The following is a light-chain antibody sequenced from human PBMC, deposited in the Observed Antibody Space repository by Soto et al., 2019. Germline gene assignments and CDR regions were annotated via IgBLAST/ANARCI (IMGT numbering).Light chain of an antibody. CDR3: QSYDSSLSGSV. CDR1: SSNIGSDS. J-gene: IGLJ2*01. CDR2: GNS. Sequence: QAVVTQPPSASGTPGQRVTISCSGSSSNIGSDSVNWYQQLPGTAPKLLIYGNSNRPSGVPDRFSGSKSGTSASLAITGLQAEDEADYYCQSYDSSLSGSVFGGGTKVTVL. V-gene: IGLV1-40*01.